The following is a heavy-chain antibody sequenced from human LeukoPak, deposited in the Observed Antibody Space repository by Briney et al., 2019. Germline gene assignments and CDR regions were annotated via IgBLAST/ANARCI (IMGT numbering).Heavy chain of an antibody. CDR1: GFTFVDYG. V-gene: IGHV3-20*04. D-gene: IGHD3-9*01. J-gene: IGHJ3*02. Sequence: PGESLRLSCAASGFTFVDYGMSWVRQAPGKGLESVPGINWNGGSTGYADSVKGRYTISRDNAKNSLYLQMNSLRAEDTALYYCARGGPTYYDILTGYYYDDALDIWGQGTMVTVSS. CDR3: ARGGPTYYDILTGYYYDDALDI. CDR2: INWNGGST.